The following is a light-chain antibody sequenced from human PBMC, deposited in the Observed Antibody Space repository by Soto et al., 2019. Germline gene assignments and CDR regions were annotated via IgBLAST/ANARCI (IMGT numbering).Light chain of an antibody. V-gene: IGLV4-69*02. CDR2: LNSDGSH. CDR3: QTWGSGILV. CDR1: SGHSSYA. Sequence: QSVLTQSPSASASLGASVKITCTLSSGHSSYAIAWHQQQPEKGPRFLMKLNSDGSHSKGDGIPDRFSGSSSGAERYLTISSLQSDDEADYYCQTWGSGILVFGGGTKLTVL. J-gene: IGLJ2*01.